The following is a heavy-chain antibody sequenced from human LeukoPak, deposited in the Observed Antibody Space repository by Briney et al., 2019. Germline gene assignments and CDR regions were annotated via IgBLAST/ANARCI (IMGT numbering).Heavy chain of an antibody. CDR1: GGAISSGNY. Sequence: PSETLSLTCTVSGGAISSGNYWGWIRQPPGKGLEWIGSIYYSGSTNYNPSLKSRVTISVDTSKNQFSLKLSSVTAADTAVYYCARGAMVRGVTGWFDPWGQGTLVTVSS. CDR3: ARGAMVRGVTGWFDP. J-gene: IGHJ5*02. D-gene: IGHD3-10*01. CDR2: IYYSGST. V-gene: IGHV4-38-2*02.